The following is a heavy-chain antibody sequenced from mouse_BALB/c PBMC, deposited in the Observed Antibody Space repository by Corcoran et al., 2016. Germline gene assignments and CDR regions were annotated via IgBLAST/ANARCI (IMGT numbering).Heavy chain of an antibody. Sequence: QIQLVQSGPELKKTGETVKISCKASGDTFTNYGMNWVKQAPGKGLKWMGWINTYTGEPTYADDFKGRFAFSLETSASTAYLQINNLKNEDTATYFCAITTVVATFAYWGQGTLVTVSA. CDR3: AITTVVATFAY. V-gene: IGHV9-3-1*01. J-gene: IGHJ3*01. D-gene: IGHD1-1*01. CDR2: INTYTGEP. CDR1: GDTFTNYG.